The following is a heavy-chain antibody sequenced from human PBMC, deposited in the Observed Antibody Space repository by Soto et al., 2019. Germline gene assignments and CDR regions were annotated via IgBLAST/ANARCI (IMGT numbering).Heavy chain of an antibody. J-gene: IGHJ4*02. V-gene: IGHV1-46*01. D-gene: IGHD6-13*01. CDR2: INPSGGST. CDR1: GYTFTSYY. Sequence: ASVKVSCKASGYTFTSYYMHWVRQAPGQGLEWMGIINPSGGSTSYAQKFQGRVTMTRDTSTSTVYMELSSLRSEDTAVYYCARGPGIVAAGTSYLDGFDYWGQGTLVTVS. CDR3: ARGPGIVAAGTSYLDGFDY.